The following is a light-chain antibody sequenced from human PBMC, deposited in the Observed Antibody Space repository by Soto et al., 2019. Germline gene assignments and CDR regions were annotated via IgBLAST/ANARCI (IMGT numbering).Light chain of an antibody. V-gene: IGLV4-60*02. J-gene: IGLJ1*01. CDR2: LEGSGSY. CDR1: SGHSSYI. CDR3: ETWDSNTSGYV. Sequence: QSVLTQSSSASASLGSSVKLTCTLSSGHSSYIIAWHQQQPGKAPRYLMKLEGSGSYNKGSGVPDRFSGSSSGADSYLTISILQFEDEAAYYCETWDSNTSGYVFGTGTKLTVL.